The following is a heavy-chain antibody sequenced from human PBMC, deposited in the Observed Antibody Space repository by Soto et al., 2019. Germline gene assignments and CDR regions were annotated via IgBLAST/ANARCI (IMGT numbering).Heavy chain of an antibody. D-gene: IGHD3-10*01. CDR1: GFTFSTAW. CDR2: IKTTSDGGTI. J-gene: IGHJ5*02. CDR3: IRDPYGST. V-gene: IGHV3-15*01. Sequence: EVQLVESGGGLVKPGESLRLSCAASGFTFSTAWMTWVRQAPGRGLEWVARIKTTSDGGTIHYAAPVKGRFTISRDDSKDQLYLQMNSLKIEDPDLYYCIRDPYGSTWGQGTLVTVSS.